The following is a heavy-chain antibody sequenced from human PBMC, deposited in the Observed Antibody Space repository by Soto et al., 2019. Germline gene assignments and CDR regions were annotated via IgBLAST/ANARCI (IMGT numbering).Heavy chain of an antibody. CDR3: ARAIGPTLFDY. CDR2: IGTTGDT. D-gene: IGHD3-22*01. Sequence: SLRLSCSASGFIFSSYDMHWVRQGPGKGLEWVSAIGTTGDTNYAGSVKGRFTISRENAKNSLYLQMNSLRAGDTAIYFCARAIGPTLFDYWGQGALVTVSS. CDR1: GFIFSSYD. V-gene: IGHV3-13*04. J-gene: IGHJ4*02.